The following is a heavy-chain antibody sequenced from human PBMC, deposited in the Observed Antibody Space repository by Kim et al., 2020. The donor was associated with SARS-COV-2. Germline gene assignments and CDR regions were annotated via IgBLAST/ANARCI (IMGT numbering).Heavy chain of an antibody. D-gene: IGHD4-17*01. CDR2: INRDGSST. J-gene: IGHJ4*02. CDR3: ARDAYGEY. CDR1: GFTFSSYW. V-gene: IGHV3-74*01. Sequence: GGSLRLSCAASGFTFSSYWMHWVSQAPGKGLVWVSRINRDGSSTNYADSVKGRFTIPRDNAKNTLNLQMNSLRAEDTAVYHGARDAYGEYWGQGTLGTVS.